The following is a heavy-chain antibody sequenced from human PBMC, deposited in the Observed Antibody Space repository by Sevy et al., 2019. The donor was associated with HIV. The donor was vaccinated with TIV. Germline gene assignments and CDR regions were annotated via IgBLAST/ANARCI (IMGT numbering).Heavy chain of an antibody. CDR2: ISGSGGST. Sequence: GGSLRLSCAASGFTFSSYAMSWVRQAPGKGLEWVSAISGSGGSTYYADSVKGRFTIYRDSSKNTLYLQMNSLGAEDTAIYYCAKGGTYYYDSSGYYPIPIDYWGQGTLVTVSS. CDR1: GFTFSSYA. CDR3: AKGGTYYYDSSGYYPIPIDY. J-gene: IGHJ4*02. V-gene: IGHV3-23*01. D-gene: IGHD3-22*01.